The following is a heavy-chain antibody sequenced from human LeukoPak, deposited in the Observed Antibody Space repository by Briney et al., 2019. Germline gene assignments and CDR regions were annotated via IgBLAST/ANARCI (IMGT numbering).Heavy chain of an antibody. CDR3: AKDGGLWVSAHWGDS. CDR2: ITTGGPNT. CDR1: GFTFSSYT. D-gene: IGHD7-27*01. Sequence: PGGSLRLSCTASGFTFSSYTMSWVRQAPGKGLKWVSTITTGGPNTYYADSVKGRFTVSRDDSKNTLYLQMNSLRAEDTAGYYCAKDGGLWVSAHWGDSWGRGTLVTVSS. V-gene: IGHV3-23*01. J-gene: IGHJ4*02.